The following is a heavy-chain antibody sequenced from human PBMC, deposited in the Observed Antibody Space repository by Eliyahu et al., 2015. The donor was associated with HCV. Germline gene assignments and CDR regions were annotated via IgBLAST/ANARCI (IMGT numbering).Heavy chain of an antibody. Sequence: EVQLVESGGGLVKPGGSLXLSXAACGCWVRQAXGKGLEXIGRIKSKTDGGTTDYAAPVKGRFTISRDDSKSTLYLQMNSLKTEDTAVYYCTTGAPGGFDYYLDVWGQGTTVTVSS. D-gene: IGHD3-10*01. J-gene: IGHJ6*03. CDR3: TTGAPGGFDYYLDV. CDR2: IKSKTDGGTT. V-gene: IGHV3-15*01. CDR1: G.